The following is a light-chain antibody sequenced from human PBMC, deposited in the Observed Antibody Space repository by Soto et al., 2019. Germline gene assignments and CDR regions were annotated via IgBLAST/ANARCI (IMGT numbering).Light chain of an antibody. V-gene: IGKV3D-15*01. CDR3: QQYKNWPPLT. CDR1: QSVSSN. J-gene: IGKJ4*01. Sequence: EIVMTQSPATLSVSPGERATLSCRASQSVSSNLAWYQQKPGQAPRLLIYGASTRATGLPARFSGSGSGTEFTLTISSLQSEDFAVYYCQQYKNWPPLTFGGGPKVEIK. CDR2: GAS.